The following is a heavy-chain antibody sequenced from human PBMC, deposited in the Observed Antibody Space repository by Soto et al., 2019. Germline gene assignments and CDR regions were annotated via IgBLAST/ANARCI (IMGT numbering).Heavy chain of an antibody. CDR2: ISYDGSNK. V-gene: IGHV3-30-3*01. CDR1: GFTFSSYA. D-gene: IGHD4-4*01. J-gene: IGHJ6*02. Sequence: GGSLRLSCAASGFTFSSYAMHWVCQAPGKGLEWVAVISYDGSNKYYADSVKGRFTISRDNSKNTLYLQMNSLRAEDTAVYYCARDPTVTPPDWGYYYYGMDVWGQGTTVTVSS. CDR3: ARDPTVTPPDWGYYYYGMDV.